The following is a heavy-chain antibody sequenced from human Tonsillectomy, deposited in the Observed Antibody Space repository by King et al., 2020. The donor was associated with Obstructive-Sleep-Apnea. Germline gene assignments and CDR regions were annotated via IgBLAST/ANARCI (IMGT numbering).Heavy chain of an antibody. J-gene: IGHJ3*01. Sequence: VQLVESGGGLVQPGESLTLSCAASGFSFSTYGMNWVRQAPGKGLEWVSYITGSSNSMQYADSVKDRFTIYRDNTKNSLYLQMNSLRAEDTALYYCVRDFSGWFNDAFDVWGQGAMVTVSS. CDR1: GFSFSTYG. CDR3: VRDFSGWFNDAFDV. D-gene: IGHD6-19*01. CDR2: ITGSSNSM. V-gene: IGHV3-48*04.